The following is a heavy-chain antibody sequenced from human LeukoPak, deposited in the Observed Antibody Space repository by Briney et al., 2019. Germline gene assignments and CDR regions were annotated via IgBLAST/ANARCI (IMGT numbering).Heavy chain of an antibody. CDR1: GFTFDDYA. CDR3: AKEGYSYGSNWFDP. V-gene: IGHV3-9*01. CDR2: ISWNSGSI. J-gene: IGHJ5*02. Sequence: GGSLRLSCAASGFTFDDYAMHWVRQAPGKGLEWVSGISWNSGSIGYADSVKGRFTISRDNAKNSLYLQMNSLRAEDTALYYCAKEGYSYGSNWFDPWGQGTLVTVSS. D-gene: IGHD5-18*01.